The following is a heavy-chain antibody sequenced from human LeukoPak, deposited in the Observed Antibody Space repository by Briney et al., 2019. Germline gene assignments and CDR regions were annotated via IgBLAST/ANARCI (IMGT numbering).Heavy chain of an antibody. CDR3: ARYDYGGNYFDY. CDR1: GDSFSSYY. J-gene: IGHJ4*02. CDR2: IYYTGST. Sequence: PSETLSLTCTVSGDSFSSYYWSWIRQPPGKGLEWIGNIYYTGSTNYNPSLKSRVTISVDTSKNQFSLKLSSVTAADTAVYYCARYDYGGNYFDYWGRGTLVTVSS. D-gene: IGHD4-23*01. V-gene: IGHV4-59*08.